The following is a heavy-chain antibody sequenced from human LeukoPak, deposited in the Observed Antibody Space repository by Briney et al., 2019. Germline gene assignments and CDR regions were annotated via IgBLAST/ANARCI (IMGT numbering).Heavy chain of an antibody. CDR3: ARAGPDWRIDS. CDR2: INHDSTGP. CDR1: RFSFSGYW. D-gene: IGHD3-9*01. Sequence: GGSLRLSCAASRFSFSGYWMHWVRQAPGKGLVWVALINHDSTGPNYADSLKGRFSISRDNAKDTLYLQMNSLRAEDTAVYYCARAGPDWRIDSWGQGTLVTVSS. J-gene: IGHJ4*02. V-gene: IGHV3-74*01.